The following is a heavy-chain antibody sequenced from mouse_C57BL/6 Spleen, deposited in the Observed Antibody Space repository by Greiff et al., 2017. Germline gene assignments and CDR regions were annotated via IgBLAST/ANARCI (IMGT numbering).Heavy chain of an antibody. CDR1: GFTFSSYA. D-gene: IGHD1-1*01. J-gene: IGHJ1*01. CDR2: ISDGGSYT. V-gene: IGHV5-4*03. CDR3: ARGDYYGSRTGYFDV. Sequence: EVKVVESGGGLVKPGGSLKLSCAASGFTFSSYAMSWVRQTPEKRLEWVATISDGGSYTYYPDNVKGRFTISRDNAKNNLYLQMSHLKSEDTAMYYCARGDYYGSRTGYFDVWGSGTTVTVSS.